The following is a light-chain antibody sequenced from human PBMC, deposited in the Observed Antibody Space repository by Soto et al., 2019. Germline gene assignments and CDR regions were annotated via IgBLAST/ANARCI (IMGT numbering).Light chain of an antibody. Sequence: QSALTQPASVSGSPGQSITISCTGTSSDVGAYNYVSWYQHHPGKVPKLLIYEVTNRPSGVSDRFSGSKSGNTASLTISGLQAEDEADYYCCSFAGSSTVVFGGGTKLTVL. CDR1: SSDVGAYNY. CDR3: CSFAGSSTVV. J-gene: IGLJ2*01. V-gene: IGLV2-14*01. CDR2: EVT.